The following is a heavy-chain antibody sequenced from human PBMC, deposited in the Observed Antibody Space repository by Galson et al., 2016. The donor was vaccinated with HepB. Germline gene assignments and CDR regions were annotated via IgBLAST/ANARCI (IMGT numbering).Heavy chain of an antibody. CDR1: GYSFTNYW. V-gene: IGHV5-10-1*01. Sequence: QSGAEVKKPGESLRISCKGSGYSFTNYWISWVRQMPGKGLEWMGRIDPSDSYTNYSPSLEGHVTISADKSINTAYLQWSSLKASDTAMYYCATHLEHLSWFDPWGQGTLVTVSS. J-gene: IGHJ5*02. D-gene: IGHD1/OR15-1a*01. CDR2: IDPSDSYT. CDR3: ATHLEHLSWFDP.